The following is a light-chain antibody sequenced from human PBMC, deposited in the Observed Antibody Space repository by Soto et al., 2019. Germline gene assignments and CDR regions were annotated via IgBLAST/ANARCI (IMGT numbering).Light chain of an antibody. CDR3: QQYSTSPLT. Sequence: EIVLTQSPATLSLSPGERATLSCRASQSVSSYLAWYQQKPGQAPRLLIYDASNRATGIPARFSGSGSGTDFTLTISSLEPEDFAVYYCQQYSTSPLTFGLGTKVDIK. J-gene: IGKJ1*01. CDR1: QSVSSY. CDR2: DAS. V-gene: IGKV3-11*01.